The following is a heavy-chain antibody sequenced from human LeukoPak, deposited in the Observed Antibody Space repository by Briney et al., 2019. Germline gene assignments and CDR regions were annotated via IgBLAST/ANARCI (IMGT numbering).Heavy chain of an antibody. CDR3: SRDRHCIGSTCYGL. CDR1: GFTVSSNS. CDR2: INRNGDST. V-gene: IGHV3-53*01. Sequence: GGSLRLSCTVSGFTVSSNSMSWVRQAPGKGLEWVSGINRNGDSTGYADFVKGRFTISRDNSKNTLYLQMNSLRAEDTAVYYCSRDRHCIGSTCYGLWGQGTRVTVSS. D-gene: IGHD2-2*01. J-gene: IGHJ4*02.